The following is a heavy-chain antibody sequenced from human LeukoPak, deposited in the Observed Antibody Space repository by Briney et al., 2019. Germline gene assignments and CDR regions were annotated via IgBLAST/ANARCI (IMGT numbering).Heavy chain of an antibody. CDR2: IYHSGNT. Sequence: PGGSLRLSCAASGFNFGEFWMAWVRQPPGKGRKWIGEIYHSGNTNYNPSLKSRVTISVDKSKNQFSLKLSSVTAADTAVYYCERLWGYDGYAPYGMDVWGQGTTVTVSS. CDR1: GFNFGEFW. D-gene: IGHD5-12*01. CDR3: ERLWGYDGYAPYGMDV. J-gene: IGHJ6*02. V-gene: IGHV4-4*02.